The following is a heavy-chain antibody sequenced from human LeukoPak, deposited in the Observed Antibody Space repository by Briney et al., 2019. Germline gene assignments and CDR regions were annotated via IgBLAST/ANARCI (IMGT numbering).Heavy chain of an antibody. D-gene: IGHD3-10*01. CDR1: GGSISSGGYS. Sequence: KTSETLSLTCAVSGGSISSGGYSWSWIRQPPGKGLEWIGYIYHSGSTYYNPSLKSRVTISVDRSKSQFSLKLSSVTAADTAVYYCASQAYGSGSPYFDYWGQGTLVTVSS. CDR2: IYHSGST. V-gene: IGHV4-30-2*01. J-gene: IGHJ4*02. CDR3: ASQAYGSGSPYFDY.